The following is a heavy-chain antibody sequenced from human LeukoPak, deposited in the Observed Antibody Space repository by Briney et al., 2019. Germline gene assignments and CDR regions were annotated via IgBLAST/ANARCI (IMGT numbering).Heavy chain of an antibody. CDR2: ISSSGSTI. V-gene: IGHV3-11*04. J-gene: IGHJ4*02. CDR3: AKDELWFGELLPFDY. Sequence: PGGSLRLSCAASGFTFSDYYMSWIRQAPGKGLEWVSYISSSGSTIYYADSVKGRFTISRDNSKNTLYLQMNSLRAEDTAVYYCAKDELWFGELLPFDYWGQGTLVTVSS. D-gene: IGHD3-10*01. CDR1: GFTFSDYY.